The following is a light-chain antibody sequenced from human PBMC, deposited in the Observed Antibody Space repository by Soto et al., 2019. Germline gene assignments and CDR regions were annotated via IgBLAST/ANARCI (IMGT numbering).Light chain of an antibody. CDR2: AAS. CDR1: QGINTF. J-gene: IGKJ2*01. V-gene: IGKV1-9*01. CDR3: QQRNSYPRT. Sequence: IQLTQSPSSLSASVGDRVTITCRASQGINTFLAWFQQKPGKATNLLISAASTLQSGVTSRFSGSGSETEFTLTINSLQPEDSATYYCQQRNSYPRTFGQGTKV.